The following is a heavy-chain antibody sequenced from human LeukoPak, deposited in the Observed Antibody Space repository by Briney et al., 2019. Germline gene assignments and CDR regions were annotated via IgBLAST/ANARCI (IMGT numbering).Heavy chain of an antibody. CDR3: AKEYCSSTSCYTGNYYYYYYMDV. CDR1: GFTFSSYA. J-gene: IGHJ6*03. V-gene: IGHV3-23*01. CDR2: ISGSGGST. D-gene: IGHD2-2*02. Sequence: GGSLRLSCAASGFTFSSYAMTWVRQAPGKGLEWVSTISGSGGSTYYADSVKGRSTISRDNSKNTLYLQMNSLRAEDTAVYYCAKEYCSSTSCYTGNYYYYYYMDVWGKGTTVTVSS.